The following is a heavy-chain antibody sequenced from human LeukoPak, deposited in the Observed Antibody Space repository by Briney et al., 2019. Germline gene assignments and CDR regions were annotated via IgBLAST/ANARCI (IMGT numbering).Heavy chain of an antibody. D-gene: IGHD4-23*01. CDR2: INWNGGST. CDR1: GFTFDDYG. CDR3: AKLGGNYGEYYFDY. J-gene: IGHJ4*02. V-gene: IGHV3-20*04. Sequence: GGSLRLSCAASGFTFDDYGMSWVRQAPGKGLEWVSGINWNGGSTGYADSVKGRFTISRDNAKNSLYLQMHSLRAEDTALYYCAKLGGNYGEYYFDYWGQGTLVTVSS.